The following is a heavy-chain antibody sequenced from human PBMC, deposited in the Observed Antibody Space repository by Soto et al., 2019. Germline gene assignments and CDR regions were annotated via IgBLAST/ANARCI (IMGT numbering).Heavy chain of an antibody. V-gene: IGHV4-59*08. CDR3: ERRYCSCFDI. CDR1: GGSISSYY. Sequence: SETLSLTCTVSGGSISSYYWSWIRQPPGKGLEWIGYIYYSGSTNYNPSLKSRVTISVDTSKNQFSLKLSSVTAADPAVYYGERRYCSCFDIWGQGTMVTVSS. CDR2: IYYSGST. J-gene: IGHJ3*02. D-gene: IGHD3-10*01.